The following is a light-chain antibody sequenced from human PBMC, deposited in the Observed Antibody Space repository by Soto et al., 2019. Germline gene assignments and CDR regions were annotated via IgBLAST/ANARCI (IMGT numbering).Light chain of an antibody. CDR2: GAS. CDR3: QQYNNGPPPLT. J-gene: IGKJ4*01. Sequence: EIVMTQSPATLSVSPGERATLSCRASQSVSSNLAWYQQKPGQAPRLLIYGASTRATGIPARFSGSGSGPEFTLTISSLQSEDFAVYYCQQYNNGPPPLTFGGGTKVEIK. V-gene: IGKV3-15*01. CDR1: QSVSSN.